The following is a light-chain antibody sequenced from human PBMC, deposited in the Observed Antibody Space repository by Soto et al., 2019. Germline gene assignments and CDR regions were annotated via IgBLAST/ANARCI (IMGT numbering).Light chain of an antibody. V-gene: IGKV3-20*01. Sequence: EIVLTQSPGTLSLSPGERATLSCRASQSVSSTYLIWYQQKPGQAHRLLIYGASSRATGVPDRFSGGGSGTDFTLTIRRLEPEDFAVYYCKQYGSSPITFGQGTRLEIK. CDR3: KQYGSSPIT. CDR1: QSVSSTY. J-gene: IGKJ5*01. CDR2: GAS.